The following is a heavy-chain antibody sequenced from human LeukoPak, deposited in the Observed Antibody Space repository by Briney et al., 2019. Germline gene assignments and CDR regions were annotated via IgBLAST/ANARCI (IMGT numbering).Heavy chain of an antibody. CDR2: IKQDGSEK. V-gene: IGHV3-7*03. CDR1: GFTFSSYW. J-gene: IGHJ4*02. D-gene: IGHD3-10*01. CDR3: ASRDGSGSYYRYFDY. Sequence: GGSLRLSCAASGFTFSSYWMSWVRQAPGKGLEWVANIKQDGSEKYYVDSVKGRFTISRDNAKNSLYLQMNGLRAEDTAVYYCASRDGSGSYYRYFDYWGQGTLVTVSS.